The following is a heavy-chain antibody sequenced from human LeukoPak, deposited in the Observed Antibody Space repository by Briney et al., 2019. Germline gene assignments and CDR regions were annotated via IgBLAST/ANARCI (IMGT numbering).Heavy chain of an antibody. CDR2: IKQDGSEK. Sequence: GESLRLSCAASGFTFSSSWMTWVRQAPGKGLEWVANIKQDGSEKYYVDSVKGRFTISRDNAKNSLYLQMNSLRAEDTAVYYCARDLRSLGRWGQGTLVTVSS. V-gene: IGHV3-7*03. CDR3: ARDLRSLGR. CDR1: GFTFSSSW. J-gene: IGHJ4*02.